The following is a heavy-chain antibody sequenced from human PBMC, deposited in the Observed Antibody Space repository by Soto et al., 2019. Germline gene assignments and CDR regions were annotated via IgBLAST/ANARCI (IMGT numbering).Heavy chain of an antibody. CDR2: INKDGSEK. Sequence: GGSLRLSCAASGFTFSDYWMSLVRQAPGKGLEWVANINKDGSEKYYVDSVKGRFTISRDNAKTSLYLQMNTLRDDDTAVYYCAREHSYVYHWGRGTLVTVSS. V-gene: IGHV3-7*01. J-gene: IGHJ4*02. CDR1: GFTFSDYW. CDR3: AREHSYVYH.